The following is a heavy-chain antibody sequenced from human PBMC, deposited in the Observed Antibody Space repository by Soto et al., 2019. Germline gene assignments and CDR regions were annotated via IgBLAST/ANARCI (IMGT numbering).Heavy chain of an antibody. CDR2: IWYDGSNK. CDR1: GFTFSSYG. Sequence: GGSLRLSCAASGFTFSSYGMHWVRQAPGKGLEWVAVIWYDGSNKYYADSVKGRFTISRDNSKNTLYLQMNSLRAEDTAVYYCAKDSLAVAGIPNDYWGQGTLVTVSS. D-gene: IGHD6-19*01. J-gene: IGHJ4*02. CDR3: AKDSLAVAGIPNDY. V-gene: IGHV3-33*06.